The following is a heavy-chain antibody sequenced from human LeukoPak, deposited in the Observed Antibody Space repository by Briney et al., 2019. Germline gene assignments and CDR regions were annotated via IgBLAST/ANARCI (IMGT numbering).Heavy chain of an antibody. V-gene: IGHV1-69*13. CDR1: GGTFSSYV. CDR3: ARDIPTGTIQTYYYYGMDV. Sequence: SVKVSCKASGGTFSSYVISWVRQAPGQGLEWMGGIIPIFGTANYAQKFQGRVTITADESTSTAYMELSSLRSEDTAVYYCARDIPTGTIQTYYYYGMDVWGQGTTVTVSS. J-gene: IGHJ6*02. D-gene: IGHD1/OR15-1a*01. CDR2: IIPIFGTA.